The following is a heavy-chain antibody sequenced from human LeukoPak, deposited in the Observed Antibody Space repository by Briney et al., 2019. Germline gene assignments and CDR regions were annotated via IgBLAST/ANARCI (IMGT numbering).Heavy chain of an antibody. J-gene: IGHJ3*02. CDR3: ARGGAYYYGSGTTFDI. D-gene: IGHD3-10*01. CDR2: IYYSGST. CDR1: GGSISSSSYY. Sequence: PSETLSLTCTVSGGSISSSSYYWGWIRQPPGKGLEWIGYIYYSGSTYYNPSLKSRVTISVDTSKNQFSLKLSSVTAADTAVYYCARGGAYYYGSGTTFDIWGQGTMVTVSS. V-gene: IGHV4-31*03.